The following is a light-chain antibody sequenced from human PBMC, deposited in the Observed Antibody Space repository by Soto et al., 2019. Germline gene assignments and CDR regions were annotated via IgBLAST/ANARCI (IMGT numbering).Light chain of an antibody. V-gene: IGKV1-9*01. CDR3: QQFHSYPRT. CDR2: AAS. CDR1: QGISNF. J-gene: IGKJ1*01. Sequence: DIQLTQSPSFLSASVGDRVTITCRASQGISNFLAWYQQKPGNAPKLLIFAASSLQSGVPSRFSGSGSGTEFTLTITSLQPEDFATYCCQQFHSYPRTFGQGTKVEIK.